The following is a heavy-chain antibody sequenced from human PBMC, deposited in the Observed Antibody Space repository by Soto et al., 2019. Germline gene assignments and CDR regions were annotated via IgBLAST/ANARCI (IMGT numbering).Heavy chain of an antibody. D-gene: IGHD3-9*01. V-gene: IGHV3-21*01. Sequence: EVQLEESGGGLVKPGGSLRLSCAASGFTFRRYDMNWVRQALGKGLEWVSSISSSSISIHYGDSVKGRFTISRDNARNLLYLQMNILRAEDTAVYFCARLYDVLTNGMDVWGQGTTVTVS. CDR3: ARLYDVLTNGMDV. CDR2: ISSSSISI. J-gene: IGHJ6*02. CDR1: GFTFRRYD.